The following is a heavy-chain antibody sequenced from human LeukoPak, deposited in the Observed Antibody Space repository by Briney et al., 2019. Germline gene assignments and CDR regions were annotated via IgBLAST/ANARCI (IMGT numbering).Heavy chain of an antibody. V-gene: IGHV4-34*01. D-gene: IGHD3-16*01. J-gene: IGHJ4*02. CDR3: ARGVMSDY. Sequence: SETLSLTCAAYGGSFSGYYWSWIRQPPGKGLEWIGEINHSGSTNYNPSLKSRVTISVDTSKNQFSLKLSSVTAADTAVYYCARGVMSDYWGQGTLVTVSS. CDR1: GGSFSGYY. CDR2: INHSGST.